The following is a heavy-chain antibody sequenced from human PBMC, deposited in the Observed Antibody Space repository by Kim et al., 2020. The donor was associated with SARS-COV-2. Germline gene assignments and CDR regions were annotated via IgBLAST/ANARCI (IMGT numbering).Heavy chain of an antibody. CDR2: IYYSGST. J-gene: IGHJ4*02. V-gene: IGHV4-30-4*01. D-gene: IGHD3-9*01. Sequence: SETLSLTCTVSGGSISSGDYYWSWIRQPPGKGLEWIGYIYYSGSTYYNPSLKSRVTISVDTSKNQFSLKLSSVTAADTAVYYCARTYYDILTGSPFDYWGQGTLVTVSS. CDR1: GGSISSGDYY. CDR3: ARTYYDILTGSPFDY.